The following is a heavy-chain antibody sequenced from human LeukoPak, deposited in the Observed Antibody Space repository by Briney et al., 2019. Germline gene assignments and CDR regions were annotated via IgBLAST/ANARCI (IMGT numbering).Heavy chain of an antibody. J-gene: IGHJ6*02. CDR3: ARVADIVATRAYYYGMDV. D-gene: IGHD5-12*01. CDR2: INHSGST. V-gene: IGHV4-34*01. Sequence: SETLSLTCAVYGGSFSGYYWSWIRQPPGKGLEWIGEINHSGSTNYNPSLKSRVTISVDKSKNQFSLKLSSVTAADTAVYYCARVADIVATRAYYYGMDVWGQGTTVTVSS. CDR1: GGSFSGYY.